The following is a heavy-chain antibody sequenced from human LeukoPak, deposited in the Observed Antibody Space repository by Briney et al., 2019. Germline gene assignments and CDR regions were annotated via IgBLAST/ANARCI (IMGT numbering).Heavy chain of an antibody. V-gene: IGHV1-2*02. D-gene: IGHD2-21*01. J-gene: IGHJ4*02. CDR3: ARDPGLFPLDC. Sequence: ASVKVSCKASGYTFSGHQIHWVRQAPGQGLDWMGWINPNGGGTIYAQKFQGRVSMTTDTSISTAYMELSDLRSDDTAVYHCARDPGLFPLDCWGQGTLVTVSS. CDR1: GYTFSGHQ. CDR2: INPNGGGT.